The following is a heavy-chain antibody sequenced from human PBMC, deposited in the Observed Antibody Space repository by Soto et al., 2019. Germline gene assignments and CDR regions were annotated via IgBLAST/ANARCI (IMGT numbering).Heavy chain of an antibody. CDR1: GFTFSNYW. Sequence: EVPLVESGGGLVQPGGSLRLSCAASGFTFSNYWMTWVRQAPGKGLEWVANIKQEGSEKYYVDSVKGRFTISRDNAKNSLYLQMDSLRAEDTAVYYCARTGQQWLVDHWGQGTLVTVSS. J-gene: IGHJ1*01. D-gene: IGHD6-19*01. V-gene: IGHV3-7*01. CDR2: IKQEGSEK. CDR3: ARTGQQWLVDH.